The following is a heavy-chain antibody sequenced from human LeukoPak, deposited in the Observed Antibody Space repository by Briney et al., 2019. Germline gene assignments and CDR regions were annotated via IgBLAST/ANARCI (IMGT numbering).Heavy chain of an antibody. J-gene: IGHJ6*03. CDR2: IRYDGSNK. D-gene: IGHD6-6*01. CDR1: GFTFSSYG. CDR3: ARAGLSSSGDYYYYYMDV. Sequence: GGSLRLPCAASGFTFSSYGMHWVRQAPGKGLEWVAFIRYDGSNKYYADSVKGRFTISRDNSKNTLYLQMNSLRAEDTAVYYCARAGLSSSGDYYYYYMDVWGKGTTVTVSS. V-gene: IGHV3-30*02.